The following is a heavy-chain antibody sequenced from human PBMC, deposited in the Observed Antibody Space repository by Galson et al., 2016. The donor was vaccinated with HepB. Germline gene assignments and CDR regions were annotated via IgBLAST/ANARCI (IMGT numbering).Heavy chain of an antibody. Sequence: SVKVSCKAPEYTLFNYYIHWVRQAPGHGLEWMGVINPSSGTTRYAQRFQGRVTMTRDTSTSTVYMELSSLGSEDTAVYFCQVIRGGGCWGQGTLVTVSS. CDR1: EYTLFNYY. J-gene: IGHJ4*02. V-gene: IGHV1-46*01. D-gene: IGHD6-19*01. CDR2: INPSSGTT. CDR3: QVIRGGGC.